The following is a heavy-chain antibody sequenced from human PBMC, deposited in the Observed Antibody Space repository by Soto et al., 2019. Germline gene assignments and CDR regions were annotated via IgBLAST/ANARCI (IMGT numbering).Heavy chain of an antibody. Sequence: SGPTLVNPTQTLTLTCTLSGISLSTSGVGLGWIRQTPGKALEWLALVYWNDDKHYSPSLKTRLTITKDTSKNQAILTMTNMDPVDTATYYCARGLATLPVFAFDIWGQGTVVTVSS. J-gene: IGHJ3*02. CDR1: GISLSTSGVG. D-gene: IGHD1-1*01. CDR2: VYWNDDK. V-gene: IGHV2-5*01. CDR3: ARGLATLPVFAFDI.